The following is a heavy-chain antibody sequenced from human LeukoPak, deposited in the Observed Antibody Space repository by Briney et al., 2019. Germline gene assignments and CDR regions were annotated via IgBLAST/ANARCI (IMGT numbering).Heavy chain of an antibody. V-gene: IGHV3-30*04. CDR2: ISYDGSNK. J-gene: IGHJ4*02. CDR1: GFTFSSYA. D-gene: IGHD3-9*01. Sequence: PGGSLRLSCAASGFTFSSYAMHWVRQAPGKGLEWVAVISYDGSNKYYADSVKGRFTISGDNSKNTLYLQMNSLRAEDTAVYYCARDGNYDILTGYAYYFDYWGQGTLVTVSS. CDR3: ARDGNYDILTGYAYYFDY.